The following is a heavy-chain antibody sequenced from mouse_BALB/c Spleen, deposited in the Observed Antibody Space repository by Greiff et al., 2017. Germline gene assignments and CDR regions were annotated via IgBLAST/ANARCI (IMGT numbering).Heavy chain of an antibody. CDR1: GFTFSSYG. V-gene: IGHV5-6-3*01. CDR3: NAMDY. Sequence: EVQVVESGGGLVQPGGSLKLSCAASGFTFSSYGMSWVRQTPDKRLELVATINSNGGSTYYPDSVKGRFTISRDNAKNTLYLQMSSLKSEDTAMYYCNAMDYWGQGTSVTVSS. CDR2: INSNGGST. J-gene: IGHJ4*01.